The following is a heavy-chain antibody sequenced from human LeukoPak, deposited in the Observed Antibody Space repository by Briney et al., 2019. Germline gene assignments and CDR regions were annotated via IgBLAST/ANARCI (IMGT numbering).Heavy chain of an antibody. CDR1: GITLSNYG. Sequence: GGSLRLSRAVSGITLSNYGMSWVRQAPGKGLEWVAGISDSGGSANYADSVKGRFTISRDNPKNTLYLQMNSLRAEDTAVYFCAKRGVVIRVILVGFHKEAYYFDSWGQGALVTVSS. V-gene: IGHV3-23*01. CDR3: AKRGVVIRVILVGFHKEAYYFDS. D-gene: IGHD3-22*01. J-gene: IGHJ4*02. CDR2: ISDSGGSA.